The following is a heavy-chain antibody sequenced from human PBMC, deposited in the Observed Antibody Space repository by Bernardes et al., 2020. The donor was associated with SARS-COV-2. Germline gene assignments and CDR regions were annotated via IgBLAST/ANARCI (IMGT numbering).Heavy chain of an antibody. CDR3: AKGDSRYYKYYGMEV. V-gene: IGHV3-30*18. D-gene: IGHD3-22*01. CDR2: ISYDGSNK. J-gene: IGHJ6*02. CDR1: GSTFSSYG. Sequence: SLRLSCAVSGSTFSSYGMHWVRQAPGKGLEWVAVISYDGSNKYYADSVKGRFTISRDNSKNTLYLQMSSLRAEDTAVYYCAKGDSRYYKYYGMEVWGQGTTVTVSS.